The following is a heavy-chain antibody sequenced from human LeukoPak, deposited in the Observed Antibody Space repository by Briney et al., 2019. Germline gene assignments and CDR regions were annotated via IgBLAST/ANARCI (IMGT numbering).Heavy chain of an antibody. CDR1: GGSISSGGYY. CDR3: ARLGQDIVVVPAAMQLYFDY. CDR2: IYHSGST. V-gene: IGHV4-30-2*01. J-gene: IGHJ4*02. Sequence: PSQTLSLTCTVSGGSISSGGYYWSWIRQPPGKGLEWIGYIYHSGSTYYNPSLKSRVTISVDRSKNQFSLKLSSVTAADTAVYYCARLGQDIVVVPAAMQLYFDYWGQGTLVTVSS. D-gene: IGHD2-2*01.